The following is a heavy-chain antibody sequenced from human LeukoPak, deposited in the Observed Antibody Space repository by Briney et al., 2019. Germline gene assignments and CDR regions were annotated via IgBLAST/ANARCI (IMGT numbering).Heavy chain of an antibody. V-gene: IGHV3-7*01. D-gene: IGHD2-2*01. CDR2: IKLDGSEK. CDR1: GFTFGKYW. Sequence: GGSLRLSCVASGFTFGKYWMSWVRQAPGKGLEWVANIKLDGSEKNYVDSVKGRFTISRDNSKNTLYLQMNSLRAEDTAVYYCARDYCSSTSCYSDYWGQGTLVTVSS. CDR3: ARDYCSSTSCYSDY. J-gene: IGHJ4*02.